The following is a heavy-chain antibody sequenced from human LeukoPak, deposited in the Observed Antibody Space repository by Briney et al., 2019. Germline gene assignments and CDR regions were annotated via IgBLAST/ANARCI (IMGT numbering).Heavy chain of an antibody. CDR1: GFTFRSYA. Sequence: GGSLRLSCAASGFTFRSYAMHWVRQAPGKGLEWVAVISYDGSNKYYADSVKGRFTISRDNSKNTLYLQMNSLRAEDTAVYYCARDRRVRGEFDYWGQGTLVTVSS. D-gene: IGHD3-10*01. V-gene: IGHV3-30*04. CDR2: ISYDGSNK. J-gene: IGHJ4*02. CDR3: ARDRRVRGEFDY.